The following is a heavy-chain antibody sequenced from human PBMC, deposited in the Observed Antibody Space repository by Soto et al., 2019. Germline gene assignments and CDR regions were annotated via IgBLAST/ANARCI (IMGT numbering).Heavy chain of an antibody. D-gene: IGHD2-2*01. CDR2: IIPIFGTA. J-gene: IGHJ5*02. CDR1: GGTFSSYS. V-gene: IGHV1-69*13. Sequence: ASVKVSCKASGGTFSSYSISWVRQAPRQGLEWMGGIIPIFGTANYAQKFQGRVTITADESTSTAYMELSSLRSEDTAVYYCARVRPIDIVVVPAVRGWFDPWGQGTLVTVSS. CDR3: ARVRPIDIVVVPAVRGWFDP.